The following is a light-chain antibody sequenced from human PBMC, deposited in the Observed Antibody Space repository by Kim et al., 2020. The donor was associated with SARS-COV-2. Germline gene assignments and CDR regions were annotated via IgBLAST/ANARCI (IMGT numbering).Light chain of an antibody. CDR3: CSYAGSYILI. J-gene: IGLJ2*01. CDR2: DVR. Sequence: QSALTQPRSVSGSPGQSVTISCTGTSSDVGTYDYVSWYQHYPGKAPKLIISDVRRRVSGVPDRFSASKSGNTASLTISGLQAEDEADYYCCSYAGSYILIFGGGTQLTVL. V-gene: IGLV2-11*01. CDR1: SSDVGTYDY.